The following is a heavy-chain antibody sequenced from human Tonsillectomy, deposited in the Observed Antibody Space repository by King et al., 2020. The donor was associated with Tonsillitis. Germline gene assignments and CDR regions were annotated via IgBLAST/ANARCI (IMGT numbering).Heavy chain of an antibody. Sequence: QLVQSGGDLVKPGGSRRLSCSASGFPFSNAWMGWVRRAPGEGLEGVVRIKRKTYVGTTEYGAPVKGSFTISRDDSKNTLYLQMNSLKTEDTAVYYCTAGLGKTDNDYWGQGTWSPSPQ. D-gene: IGHD4-23*01. CDR3: TAGLGKTDNDY. V-gene: IGHV3-15*01. J-gene: IGHJ4*02. CDR2: IKRKTYVGTT. CDR1: GFPFSNAW.